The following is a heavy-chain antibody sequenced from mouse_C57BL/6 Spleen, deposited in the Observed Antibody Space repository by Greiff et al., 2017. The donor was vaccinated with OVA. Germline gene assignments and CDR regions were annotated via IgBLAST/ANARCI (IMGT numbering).Heavy chain of an antibody. D-gene: IGHD1-1*01. CDR3: ARATATAMDY. CDR2: ISSGSSTI. J-gene: IGHJ4*01. Sequence: DVKLVESGGGLVKPGGSLKLSCAASGFTFSDYGMHWVRQAPEKGLEWVAYISSGSSTIYYADTVKGRFTISRDNAKNTLFLQMTSLRSEDTAMYYCARATATAMDYWGQGTSVTVSS. V-gene: IGHV5-17*01. CDR1: GFTFSDYG.